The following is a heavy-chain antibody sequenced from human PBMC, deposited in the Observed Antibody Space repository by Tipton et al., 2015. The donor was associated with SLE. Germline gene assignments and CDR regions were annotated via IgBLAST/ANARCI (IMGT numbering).Heavy chain of an antibody. CDR1: GGSFSGYY. Sequence: LRLSCAVYGGSFSGYYWSWIRQPPGKGLEWIGEINHSGSTNYNPSLKSRVTISLDTSKNQFSLKLSSVTAADTAVYYCARGVWSGSFFDLWGRGTLVTVSS. V-gene: IGHV4-34*01. J-gene: IGHJ2*01. CDR2: INHSGST. D-gene: IGHD3-3*01. CDR3: ARGVWSGSFFDL.